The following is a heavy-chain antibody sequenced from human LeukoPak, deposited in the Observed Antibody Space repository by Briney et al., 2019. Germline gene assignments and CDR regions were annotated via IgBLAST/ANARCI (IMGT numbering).Heavy chain of an antibody. CDR2: IIPIFGTA. V-gene: IGHV1-69*13. J-gene: IGHJ6*02. D-gene: IGHD2-15*01. Sequence: EASVKVSCKASGGTFSSYAISWVLQAPGQGLEWMGGIIPIFGTANYAQKFQGRVTITADESTSTAYMELSSLRSEDTAVYYCARTVVAATPGHDYYYGMDVWGQGTTVTVSS. CDR1: GGTFSSYA. CDR3: ARTVVAATPGHDYYYGMDV.